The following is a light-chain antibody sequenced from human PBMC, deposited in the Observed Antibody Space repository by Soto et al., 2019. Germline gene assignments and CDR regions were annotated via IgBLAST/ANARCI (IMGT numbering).Light chain of an antibody. Sequence: EIVMTQSPATLSLSPGERATLSCRASQSVSSSYLSWYQQKPGQAPRLLIYGASTRATGIPARFSGSGSGTDFTLTISSLQPEDFAVYYCQQDYDLVTFGAGTKVEIK. CDR3: QQDYDLVT. CDR2: GAS. J-gene: IGKJ4*01. CDR1: QSVSSSY. V-gene: IGKV3D-7*01.